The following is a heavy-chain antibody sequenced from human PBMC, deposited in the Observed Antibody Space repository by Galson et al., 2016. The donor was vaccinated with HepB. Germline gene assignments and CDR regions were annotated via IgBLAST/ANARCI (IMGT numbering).Heavy chain of an antibody. CDR3: VRDGGWYAWFDP. J-gene: IGHJ5*02. V-gene: IGHV3-7*03. CDR2: INDHGGTK. Sequence: SLRLSCAVSGFTFRSYGMQWVRQAPGKGLECVANINDHGGTKYYVDSVKGRFTISRDNAKSSLYLQMNSLRDDDTAVYYCVRDGGWYAWFDPWGQGTLVTVSS. D-gene: IGHD6-19*01. CDR1: GFTFRSYG.